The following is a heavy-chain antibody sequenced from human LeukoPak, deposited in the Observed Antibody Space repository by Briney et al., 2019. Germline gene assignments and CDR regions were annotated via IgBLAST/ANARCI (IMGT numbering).Heavy chain of an antibody. Sequence: SVKLSCKASGYIFTNYYMHWVRQAPGQGLEWMGGIIPIFGTANYAQKFQGRVTITTDESTSTAYMELSSLRSEDTAVYYCARSPMVRGVIINRGAFDIWGQGTMVTVSS. J-gene: IGHJ3*02. D-gene: IGHD3-10*01. V-gene: IGHV1-69*05. CDR3: ARSPMVRGVIINRGAFDI. CDR1: GYIFTNYY. CDR2: IIPIFGTA.